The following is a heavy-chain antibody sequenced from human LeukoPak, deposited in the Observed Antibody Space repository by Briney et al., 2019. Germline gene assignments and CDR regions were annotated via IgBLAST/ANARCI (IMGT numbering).Heavy chain of an antibody. D-gene: IGHD1-26*01. J-gene: IGHJ5*02. V-gene: IGHV3-7*01. CDR3: VRDGLPHSPTSGWFDP. Sequence: GGSLRLSCAASGFSFSIYWMSWVRQAPGKGLEWVANIKQDGSEKHYMDSVKGRFTISRDDAKNSVYLQMTSLRVEDTAVYYCVRDGLPHSPTSGWFDPWGQGTLVTVSS. CDR1: GFSFSIYW. CDR2: IKQDGSEK.